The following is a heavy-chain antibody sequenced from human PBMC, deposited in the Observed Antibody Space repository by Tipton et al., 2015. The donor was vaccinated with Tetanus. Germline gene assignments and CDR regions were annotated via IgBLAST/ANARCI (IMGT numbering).Heavy chain of an antibody. V-gene: IGHV3-23*01. CDR2: IFGSGSVA. Sequence: SLRLSCAASGFTFNTHAMDWVRQLPGEGLEWVAGIFGSGSVANYADSVKGRFIISRDNSENMLYLQMRDLRADDTAVYYCVKEDRRRAEYYFDFWGQGTLVTVSS. D-gene: IGHD3-16*02. CDR1: GFTFNTHA. J-gene: IGHJ4*02. CDR3: VKEDRRRAEYYFDF.